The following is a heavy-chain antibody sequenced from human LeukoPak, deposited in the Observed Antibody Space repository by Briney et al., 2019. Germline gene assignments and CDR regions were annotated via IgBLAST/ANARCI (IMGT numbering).Heavy chain of an antibody. CDR3: ARFDYYGSGSHSFDY. J-gene: IGHJ4*02. CDR1: GYSFTSYW. Sequence: GESLQISCKGSGYSFTSYWIGWVRQLPGKGLEWMGIIYPGDSDTRYSPSFQGQVTISADKSISTAYLQWSSLKASDTAMYYCARFDYYGSGSHSFDYWGQGTLVTVSS. CDR2: IYPGDSDT. V-gene: IGHV5-51*01. D-gene: IGHD3-10*01.